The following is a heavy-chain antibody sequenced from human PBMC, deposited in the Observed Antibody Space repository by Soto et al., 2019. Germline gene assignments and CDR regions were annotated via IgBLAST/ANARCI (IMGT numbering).Heavy chain of an antibody. CDR3: GRGFCGRTSCYYEY. D-gene: IGHD2-2*01. CDR1: GFTFDSYA. V-gene: IGHV3-23*01. Sequence: GGSLRLSCAASGFTFDSYAMNWVRQAPGTGLEWVSAISRRADSTYYADSVRGRFTISRDNSKNTLYLEVNSLRAEDTAVYYCGRGFCGRTSCYYEYWGPGTLVTVSS. CDR2: ISRRADST. J-gene: IGHJ4*02.